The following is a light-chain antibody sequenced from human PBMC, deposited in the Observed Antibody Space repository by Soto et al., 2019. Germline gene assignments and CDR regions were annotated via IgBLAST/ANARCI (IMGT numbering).Light chain of an antibody. CDR1: QSISSW. CDR2: DAS. Sequence: DIQMTQSPSALSASVGDRVTITCRASQSISSWLAWYQQKPGKAPKLLIYDASSLESGVPSRFSGSGSGTEFTLTISSVQPDYFATYSCQQDNRYSRTFGQGTKVDI. CDR3: QQDNRYSRT. V-gene: IGKV1-5*01. J-gene: IGKJ1*01.